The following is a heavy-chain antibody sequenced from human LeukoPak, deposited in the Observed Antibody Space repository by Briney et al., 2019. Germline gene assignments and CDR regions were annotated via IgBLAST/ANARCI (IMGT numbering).Heavy chain of an antibody. Sequence: TSETPSLTCTVSGGSISSYYWSWIRQPAGKGLEWIGRIYTSGSTNYNPSLKSRVTMSVDTSKNQFSLKLSSVTAADTAVYYCAREPAAGLFDYWGQGTLVTVSS. D-gene: IGHD6-13*01. J-gene: IGHJ4*02. CDR1: GGSISSYY. CDR2: IYTSGST. CDR3: AREPAAGLFDY. V-gene: IGHV4-4*07.